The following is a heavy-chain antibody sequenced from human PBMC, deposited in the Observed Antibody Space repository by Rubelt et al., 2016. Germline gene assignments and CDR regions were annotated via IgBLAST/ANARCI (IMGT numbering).Heavy chain of an antibody. CDR3: ARGSYYFDY. CDR2: INSDGSST. Sequence: EVQLVESGGVSVRRGGSVRLSCAASGFIFNKYWMHWVRQVPGEGLVWVSRINSDGSSTSYVDSVKGRFTISRDNAKNTLYLQMNSLRDEDTAVYYCARGSYYFDYWGQGTLVTVSS. V-gene: IGHV3-74*01. D-gene: IGHD2-21*01. J-gene: IGHJ4*02. CDR1: GFIFNKYW.